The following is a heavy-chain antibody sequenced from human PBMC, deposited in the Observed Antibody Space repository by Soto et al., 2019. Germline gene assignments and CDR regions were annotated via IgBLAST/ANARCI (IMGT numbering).Heavy chain of an antibody. CDR1: GFTVRNYG. V-gene: IGHV3-30*18. CDR2: ISHDGSDK. Sequence: QVQLVESGGGVVRPGRSLRLTCAASGFTVRNYGMHWVRQAPGKGLEWVAVISHDGSDKYYADSMKGRFIISRDNSENTLFLNMNSLKPEETAVYYCAKENQHLVHDYWGQGTLVTVSS. D-gene: IGHD6-13*01. CDR3: AKENQHLVHDY. J-gene: IGHJ4*02.